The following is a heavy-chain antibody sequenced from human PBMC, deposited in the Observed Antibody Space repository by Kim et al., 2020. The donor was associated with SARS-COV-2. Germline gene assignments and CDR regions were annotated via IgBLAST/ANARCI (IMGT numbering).Heavy chain of an antibody. CDR1: GGSISSYY. CDR3: ARGDYYGLRL. CDR2: IYYSGNT. V-gene: IGHV4-59*13. D-gene: IGHD3-10*01. J-gene: IGHJ4*02. Sequence: SETLSLTCTVSGGSISSYYWSWIRQPPGKGLEWIGYIYYSGNTNYNPSLKSRVTISVDTSKNQFSLKLSSVTAADTAVYYCARGDYYGLRLWGQGTLVTVSS.